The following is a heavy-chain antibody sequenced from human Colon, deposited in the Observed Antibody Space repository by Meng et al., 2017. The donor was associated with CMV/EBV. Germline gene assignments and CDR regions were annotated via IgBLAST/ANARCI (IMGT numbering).Heavy chain of an antibody. D-gene: IGHD3-3*01. Sequence: GGSLRLSCAASGFTFSQYEMNWVRQAPGKGLEWIASISSSGGTIYYADSVKGRFTISRDNAKNSLYLQMNSLRAGDTAVYYCARGDYDFWGGYWGQGTLVTVSS. CDR3: ARGDYDFWGGY. CDR2: ISSSGGTI. CDR1: GFTFSQYE. V-gene: IGHV3-48*03. J-gene: IGHJ4*02.